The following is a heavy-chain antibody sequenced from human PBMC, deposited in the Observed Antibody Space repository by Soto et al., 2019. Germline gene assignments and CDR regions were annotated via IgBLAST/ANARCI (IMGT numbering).Heavy chain of an antibody. J-gene: IGHJ5*02. V-gene: IGHV3-48*02. CDR3: ARDNGLAGSFDP. CDR2: ITSSSTTI. CDR1: GFTFSTYS. D-gene: IGHD6-13*01. Sequence: GGSLRLSCAASGFTFSTYSMNWVRQAPGKGLEWISYITSSSTTIYYADSVKGRFTISRDNAKNSLYLQMNSLRDEDTAVYYCARDNGLAGSFDPWGQGTLVTVSS.